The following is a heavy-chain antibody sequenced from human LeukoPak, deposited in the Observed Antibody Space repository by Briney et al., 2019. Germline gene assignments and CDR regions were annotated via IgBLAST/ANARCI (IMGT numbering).Heavy chain of an antibody. CDR2: INHSGST. Sequence: SETLSLTCAVYGGSFRGYYWSWIRQPPGKGLEWIGEINHSGSTNYNPFLKSPVPISVDTSKNQFSLKLSSVTAADTAVYYCARLTPAWGVRDAFDIWGQGTMVTVSS. CDR1: GGSFRGYY. V-gene: IGHV4-34*01. J-gene: IGHJ3*02. CDR3: ARLTPAWGVRDAFDI. D-gene: IGHD3-10*01.